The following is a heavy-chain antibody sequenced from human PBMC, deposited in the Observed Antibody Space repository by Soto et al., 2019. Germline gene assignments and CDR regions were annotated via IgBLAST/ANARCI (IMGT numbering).Heavy chain of an antibody. D-gene: IGHD6-19*01. CDR1: GFTFSSYA. V-gene: IGHV3-23*01. CDR2: ISGSGGST. Sequence: GSPRLSCAASGFTFSSYAMSWVRQASGKGLEWVSAISGSGGSTYYADSVKGRFTISRDNSKNTLYLQMNSLRAEDTAVYYCAKDVFSSGSQLFDYWGQGTLVTVS. J-gene: IGHJ4*02. CDR3: AKDVFSSGSQLFDY.